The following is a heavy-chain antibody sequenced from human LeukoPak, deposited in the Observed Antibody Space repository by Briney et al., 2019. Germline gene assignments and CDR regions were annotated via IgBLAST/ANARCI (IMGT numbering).Heavy chain of an antibody. J-gene: IGHJ4*02. Sequence: GASVKVSCKASGYTFTGYYMQWVRQAPGQGLEWMGWINPNSGGSTYAQKFQGRVTMTRDTSISTAYMELNRLRSDDTAVYYCARASGYSYGYLFDYWGQGTLVTVSS. V-gene: IGHV1-2*02. CDR2: INPNSGGS. CDR1: GYTFTGYY. D-gene: IGHD5-18*01. CDR3: ARASGYSYGYLFDY.